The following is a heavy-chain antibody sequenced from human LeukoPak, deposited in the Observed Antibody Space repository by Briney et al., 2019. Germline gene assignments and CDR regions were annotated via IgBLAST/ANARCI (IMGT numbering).Heavy chain of an antibody. CDR3: ARDDYYDSSGPGYYYYGMDV. V-gene: IGHV4-34*01. CDR1: GGSFSGYY. D-gene: IGHD3-22*01. Sequence: SETLSLTCAVYGGSFSGYYWSWIRHPPGKGLEWIGEINHSGSTNYNPSLKSRVTISVDTSKNQFSLKLSSVTAADTAVYYCARDDYYDSSGPGYYYYGMDVWGQGTTVTVSS. J-gene: IGHJ6*02. CDR2: INHSGST.